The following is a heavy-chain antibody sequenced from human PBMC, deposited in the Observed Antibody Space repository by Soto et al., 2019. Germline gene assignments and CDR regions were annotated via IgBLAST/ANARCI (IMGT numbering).Heavy chain of an antibody. CDR2: INAGNGNT. D-gene: IGHD5-12*01. J-gene: IGHJ4*02. Sequence: QVQLVQSGAEVKKPGASVKVSCKASGYTFTSYAMHWVRQAPGQRLEWMGWINAGNGNTKYSQKFQGRVTITRDTSASTAYMELSSLRSEDTAVYYCASSQVGGWLQFRTFDYWGQGTLVTVSS. CDR3: ASSQVGGWLQFRTFDY. V-gene: IGHV1-3*01. CDR1: GYTFTSYA.